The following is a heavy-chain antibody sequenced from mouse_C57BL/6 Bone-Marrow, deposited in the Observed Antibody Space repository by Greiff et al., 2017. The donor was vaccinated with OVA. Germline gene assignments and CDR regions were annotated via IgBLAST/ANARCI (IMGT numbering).Heavy chain of an antibody. D-gene: IGHD2-1*01. CDR3: ARPENYYGNYGWYFDV. J-gene: IGHJ1*03. V-gene: IGHV4-1*01. Sequence: DVKLVESGGGLVQPGGSLKLSCAASGIDFSRYWMSWVRRAPGKGLEWIGEINPDSSTINYAPSLKDKFIISRDNAKNTLYLQMSKVRSEDTALYYCARPENYYGNYGWYFDVWGTGTTVTVSS. CDR2: INPDSSTI. CDR1: GIDFSRYW.